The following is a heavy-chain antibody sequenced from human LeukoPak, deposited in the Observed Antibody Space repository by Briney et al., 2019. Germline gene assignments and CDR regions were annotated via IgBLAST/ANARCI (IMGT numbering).Heavy chain of an antibody. CDR3: ARDPGFEVYYDSSGYQTLFDY. V-gene: IGHV3-48*04. CDR1: GFTFSSYS. Sequence: PGGSLRLSCVASGFTFSSYSSNWIRQAPGKGLEWVSYISSSSTTIYYADSVKGRFTITRDNAKNSLYLQMNSLRAEDTAVYYCARDPGFEVYYDSSGYQTLFDYWGQGTLVTVSS. J-gene: IGHJ4*02. CDR2: ISSSSTTI. D-gene: IGHD3-22*01.